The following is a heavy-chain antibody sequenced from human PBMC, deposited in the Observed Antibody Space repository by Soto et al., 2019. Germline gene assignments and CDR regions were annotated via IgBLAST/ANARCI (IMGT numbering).Heavy chain of an antibody. V-gene: IGHV3-48*01. D-gene: IGHD3-16*01. CDR1: EFTFSSYT. Sequence: PGGSLILSCAASEFTFSSYTMNWVRQAPGKGLEWISYISSSSSTIYYADSVKGRFTISKDNAKNSLYLQMNIIRPEDTAVYYCASRGESVTITPYSWYDFSGQGTLVIGSS. CDR3: ASRGESVTITPYSWYDF. J-gene: IGHJ5*02. CDR2: ISSSSSTI.